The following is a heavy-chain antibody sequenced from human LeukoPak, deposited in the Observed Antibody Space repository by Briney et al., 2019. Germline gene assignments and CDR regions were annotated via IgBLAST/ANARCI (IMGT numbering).Heavy chain of an antibody. CDR2: IDPSDSYT. J-gene: IGHJ4*02. D-gene: IGHD2-15*01. Sequence: GESLKISCKSSGYSFTSYWISWVRQMPGKGLEWMGRIDPSDSYTNYSPSFQGHVTISADKSISTAYLQWSSLKASDTAMYYCATEYCSGGSCYSMDYWGQGTLVTVSS. CDR3: ATEYCSGGSCYSMDY. CDR1: GYSFTSYW. V-gene: IGHV5-10-1*01.